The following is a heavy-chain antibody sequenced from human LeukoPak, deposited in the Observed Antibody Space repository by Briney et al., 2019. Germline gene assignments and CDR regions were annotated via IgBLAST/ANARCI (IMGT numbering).Heavy chain of an antibody. CDR3: ASHDEEYDILAGYWIET. D-gene: IGHD3-9*01. J-gene: IGHJ5*02. Sequence: GGSLRLSCAASGFTFSSYEMNWVRQAPGKGLEWVSSITSRGNEIHYADSVKGRFTISRDNGDNSIHLQMNSLRGEDTAIYYCASHDEEYDILAGYWIETWGQGTLVTVSS. CDR1: GFTFSSYE. V-gene: IGHV3-21*01. CDR2: ITSRGNEI.